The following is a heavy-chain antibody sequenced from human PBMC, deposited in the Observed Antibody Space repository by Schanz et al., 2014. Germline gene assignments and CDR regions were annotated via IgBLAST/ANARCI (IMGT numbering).Heavy chain of an antibody. J-gene: IGHJ4*02. CDR2: IGAFQGNT. D-gene: IGHD2-2*01. CDR3: LRANPTQHVVLPDALRY. Sequence: QVQLVQSGTEVKKPGASMKISCKAFGYYFGGFGIIWVRQAPGQGFEWMGWIGAFQGNTKYAQKFQDRVTLTSDTPASTAYMELRSLRPDDTAVYYCLRANPTQHVVLPDALRYWGQGTLVSVSS. CDR1: GYYFGGFG. V-gene: IGHV1-18*01.